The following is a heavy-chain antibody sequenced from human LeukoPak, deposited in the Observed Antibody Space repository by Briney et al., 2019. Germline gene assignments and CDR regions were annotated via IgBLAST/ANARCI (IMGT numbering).Heavy chain of an antibody. V-gene: IGHV1-2*02. CDR2: INPNSGGT. D-gene: IGHD2-15*01. CDR1: GYTFTGYY. CDR3: AREVVVAASLGNWFDP. J-gene: IGHJ5*02. Sequence: GASVKVSCKASGYTFTGYYMHWVRQAPGQGLEWMGWINPNSGGTNYAQKFQGRVTMTRDTSISTAYMELSRLRSDDTAVYYCAREVVVAASLGNWFDPWGQGTLVTVSS.